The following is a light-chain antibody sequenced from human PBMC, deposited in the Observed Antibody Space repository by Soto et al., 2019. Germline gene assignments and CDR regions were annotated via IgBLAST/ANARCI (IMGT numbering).Light chain of an antibody. CDR3: SSSAGIYHYLV. Sequence: QSALTQPRSVSGSPGQSVTISCTGTSSDVGGYIYVSWYQQYPAKAPKVMIYDVSRRPSGVPDRFSGSKSGNTASLTISGLQAEDEAFYYCSSSAGIYHYLVFGGGTQLTVL. CDR2: DVS. V-gene: IGLV2-11*01. J-gene: IGLJ7*01. CDR1: SSDVGGYIY.